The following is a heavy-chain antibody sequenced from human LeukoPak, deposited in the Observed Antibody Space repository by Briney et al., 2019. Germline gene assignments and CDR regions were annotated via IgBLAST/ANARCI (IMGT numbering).Heavy chain of an antibody. D-gene: IGHD1-1*01. CDR2: IYTSGST. Sequence: SQTLSLTCTVSGGSISSGGYYWSWIRQHPGKGLEWIGRIYTSGSTNYNPSPKSRVTISIDTSKSQFSLKLSSVTAADTAVYYCARAPNWNWFDPWGQGTLVTVSS. CDR3: ARAPNWNWFDP. J-gene: IGHJ5*02. V-gene: IGHV4-61*02. CDR1: GGSISSGGYY.